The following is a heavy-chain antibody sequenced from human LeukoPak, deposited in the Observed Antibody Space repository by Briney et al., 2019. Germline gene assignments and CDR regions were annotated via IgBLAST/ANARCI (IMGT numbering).Heavy chain of an antibody. V-gene: IGHV3-49*04. CDR3: TRARASYYFDY. CDR1: EFTFGDYA. J-gene: IGHJ4*02. Sequence: GGALRLSCTASEFTFGDYAMSWVRQAPGKGLEWVGFIRSKAYGGTTEYAASVKGRFTISRDDSRSIAYLQMSSLKTEDTAVYYCTRARASYYFDYWGQGTLVTVSS. D-gene: IGHD3-10*01. CDR2: IRSKAYGGTT.